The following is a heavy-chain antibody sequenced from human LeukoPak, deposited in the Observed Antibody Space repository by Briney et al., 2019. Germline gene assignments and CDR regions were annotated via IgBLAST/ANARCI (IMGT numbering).Heavy chain of an antibody. CDR1: GFTSFNFP. CDR2: IRSDGTI. CDR3: ARDNIWAFDI. J-gene: IGHJ3*02. V-gene: IGHV3-69-1*01. Sequence: GESLRLSCEASGFTSFNFPMNWVRKAPGKGLEWVSHIRSDGTITYADSVKGRFTISRDDTKTSVYLQLNSLRDEDTAIYYCARDNIWAFDIWGQGTMVTVSS. D-gene: IGHD2/OR15-2a*01.